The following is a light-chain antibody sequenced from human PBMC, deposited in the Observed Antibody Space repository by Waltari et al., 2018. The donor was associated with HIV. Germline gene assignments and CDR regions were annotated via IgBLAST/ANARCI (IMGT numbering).Light chain of an antibody. Sequence: SSELTQYPAVSVALGQTVRITCQGDSLRSYYANWYQQKPGQAPVLVIYGKNNRPSGIPDRFSGSSSGNTASLTITGAQAEDEADYYCNSRDSSGDVVFGGGTKLTVL. J-gene: IGLJ2*01. CDR3: NSRDSSGDVV. CDR1: SLRSYY. CDR2: GKN. V-gene: IGLV3-19*01.